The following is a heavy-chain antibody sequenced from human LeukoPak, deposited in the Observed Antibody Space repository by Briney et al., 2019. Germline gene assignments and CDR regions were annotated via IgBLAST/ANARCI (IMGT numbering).Heavy chain of an antibody. Sequence: XXXWIRQPXXXXLEWXGEINHSGSTNYTPSLKSRVTISVDTSKNQFSLKLSSVTAADTAVYYCARGGPGYYGSGSYKGYWGQGTLVTVSS. D-gene: IGHD3-10*01. J-gene: IGHJ4*02. CDR1: X. V-gene: IGHV4-34*01. CDR2: INHSGST. CDR3: ARGGPGYYGSGSYKGY.